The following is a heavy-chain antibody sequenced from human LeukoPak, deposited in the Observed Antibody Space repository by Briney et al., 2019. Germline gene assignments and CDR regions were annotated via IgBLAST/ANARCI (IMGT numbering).Heavy chain of an antibody. CDR2: ITASGTAM. D-gene: IGHD1-26*01. Sequence: GGSLRLSCAASGFTFSSYSMNWVRQAPGKGLEWVPHITASGTAMFYADSVKGRFTISRDNAKNSLYLQMNSLREEDTAVYYCASSGSYRFDYWGQGTLVTVSS. CDR1: GFTFSSYS. CDR3: ASSGSYRFDY. V-gene: IGHV3-48*02. J-gene: IGHJ4*02.